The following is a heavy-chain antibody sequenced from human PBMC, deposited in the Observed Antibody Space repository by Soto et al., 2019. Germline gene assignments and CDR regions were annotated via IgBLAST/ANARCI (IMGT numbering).Heavy chain of an antibody. CDR3: ATFHPHFYNYGMDV. CDR1: GYSFAGYW. CDR2: IDPSDSQT. Sequence: GESLKISCKGSGYSFAGYWITWVRQKPGKGLEWMGRIDPSDSQTYYSPSFRGHVTISATKSITTVFLQWSSLRASDTAMYYCATFHPHFYNYGMDVWGQGTTVTVSS. V-gene: IGHV5-10-1*01. D-gene: IGHD3-3*02. J-gene: IGHJ6*02.